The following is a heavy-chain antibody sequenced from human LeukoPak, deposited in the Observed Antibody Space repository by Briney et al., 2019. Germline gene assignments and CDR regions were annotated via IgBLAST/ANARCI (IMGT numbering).Heavy chain of an antibody. CDR3: AKDRTVGWLDNWFDP. D-gene: IGHD6-19*01. CDR2: ISGSGGST. CDR1: GFTFSSYA. J-gene: IGHJ5*02. Sequence: GGPLRLSCAASGFTFSSYAMSWVRQAPGKGLEWVSAISGSGGSTYYADSVKGRFTISRDNSKNTLYLQMNSLRAEDTAVYYCAKDRTVGWLDNWFDPWGQGTLVTVSS. V-gene: IGHV3-23*01.